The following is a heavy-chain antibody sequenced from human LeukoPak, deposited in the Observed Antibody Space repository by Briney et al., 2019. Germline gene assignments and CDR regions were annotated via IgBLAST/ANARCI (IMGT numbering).Heavy chain of an antibody. CDR2: IYHSGST. CDR1: GGSISSSNW. CDR3: ARAMSLYYYDSSGLDY. D-gene: IGHD3-22*01. V-gene: IGHV4-4*02. J-gene: IGHJ4*02. Sequence: SETLSLTCAVSGGSISSSNWWSWVRQPPGKGLEWIGEIYHSGSTNYNPSLKSRVTISVDKSKNQFSLKLSSVTAADTAVYYCARAMSLYYYDSSGLDYWGQGTLVTVSS.